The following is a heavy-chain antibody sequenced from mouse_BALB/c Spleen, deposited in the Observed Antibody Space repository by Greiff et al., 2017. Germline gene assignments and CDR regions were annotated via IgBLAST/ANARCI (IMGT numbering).Heavy chain of an antibody. CDR3: ARLDDGYYDYAMDY. CDR2: INPYNDGT. CDR1: GYTFTSYV. V-gene: IGHV1-14*01. Sequence: SGPELVKPGASVKMSCKASGYTFTSYVMHWVKQKPGQGLEWIGYINPYNDGTKYNEKFKGKATLTSDKSSSTAYMELSSLTSEDSAVYYCARLDDGYYDYAMDYWGQGTSVTVSS. J-gene: IGHJ4*01. D-gene: IGHD2-3*01.